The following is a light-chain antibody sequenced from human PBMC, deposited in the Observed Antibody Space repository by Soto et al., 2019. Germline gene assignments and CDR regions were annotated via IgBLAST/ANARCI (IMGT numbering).Light chain of an antibody. V-gene: IGLV1-40*01. J-gene: IGLJ3*02. CDR1: SSNIGAGYD. Sequence: QSVLTQPPSVSGAPGQRVTISCTGSSSNIGAGYDVHWYQQLPGTAPKLLIYRNNQRPSGVPDRFSGFKSGTSASLAISGLRSEDEADYYCTSWDDNLYQVVFGGGTKLTVL. CDR3: TSWDDNLYQVV. CDR2: RNN.